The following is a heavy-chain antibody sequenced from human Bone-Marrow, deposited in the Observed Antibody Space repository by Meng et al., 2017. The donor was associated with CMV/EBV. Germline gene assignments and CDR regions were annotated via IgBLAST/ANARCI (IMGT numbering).Heavy chain of an antibody. D-gene: IGHD2-15*01. CDR2: IKSETEGGTT. CDR3: GVAVPTIDF. CDR1: GFTFSSYG. V-gene: IGHV3-15*05. Sequence: GESLKISCAASGFTFSSYGMHWVRQAPGKGLEWVGRIKSETEGGTTDYAAPLKGRFSISRDDSKTTVYLQIDSLKSEDTGLYYCGVAVPTIDFWGQGTLVTVSS. J-gene: IGHJ4*02.